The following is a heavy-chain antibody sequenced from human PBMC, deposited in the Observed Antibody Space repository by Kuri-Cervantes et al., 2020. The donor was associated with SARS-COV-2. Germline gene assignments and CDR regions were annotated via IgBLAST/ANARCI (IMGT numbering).Heavy chain of an antibody. CDR2: IYYSGST. D-gene: IGHD3-3*01. Sequence: SETLSLTCTVSGGSISSSSYYWGWIRQPPGKGLEWIGSIYYSGSTYYNPSLKSRVTISVDTSKNQFSLKLSSVTAADTAVYYCARHASDDFWSGPSVRLYYFDYWGQGTLVTVSS. V-gene: IGHV4-39*01. J-gene: IGHJ4*02. CDR3: ARHASDDFWSGPSVRLYYFDY. CDR1: GGSISSSSYY.